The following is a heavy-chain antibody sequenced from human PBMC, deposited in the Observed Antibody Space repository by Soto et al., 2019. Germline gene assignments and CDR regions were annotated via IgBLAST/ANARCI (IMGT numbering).Heavy chain of an antibody. J-gene: IGHJ5*02. CDR1: GFTFRSFT. Sequence: PGGFLRLSCGASGFTFRSFTMNWVRQAPGKGLEWVSTISSNSAYIYYTDALRGRFTISRDNAKNSLHLQMHSLRAEDTAVYYCTRDASRDSSARGWFDPWGPGT. D-gene: IGHD6-13*01. CDR2: ISSNSAYI. CDR3: TRDASRDSSARGWFDP. V-gene: IGHV3-21*01.